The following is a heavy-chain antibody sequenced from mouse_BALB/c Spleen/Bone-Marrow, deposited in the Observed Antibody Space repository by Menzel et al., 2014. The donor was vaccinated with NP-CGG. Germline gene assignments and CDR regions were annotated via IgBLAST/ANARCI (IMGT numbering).Heavy chain of an antibody. V-gene: IGHV5-12-2*01. Sequence: EVNVVESGGGLVQPGGSLKLSCAASGFTFSSYIMSWVRQTPEERLEWVTYISNGGDNTYYPDTVKGRFIISRDNAKNTLCLQMSSLKSEDTVMYYCVRHRYDGYYFDYWGQGTTLTVSS. CDR2: ISNGGDNT. CDR3: VRHRYDGYYFDY. J-gene: IGHJ2*01. D-gene: IGHD2-14*01. CDR1: GFTFSSYI.